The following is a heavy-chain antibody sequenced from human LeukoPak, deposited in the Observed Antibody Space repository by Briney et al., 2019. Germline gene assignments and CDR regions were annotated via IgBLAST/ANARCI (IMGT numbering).Heavy chain of an antibody. V-gene: IGHV3-30*02. CDR2: IRYDGSNK. Sequence: PGGSLRLSCAASGFTFSNYGMHWVRQAPGKGLEWVAFIRYDGSNKYCADSVKGRFTVSRDNSKNTLYLQMNSLRAEDTAVYYCAKDLRITYYDFWSGGFDYWGQGTLVTVSS. D-gene: IGHD3-3*01. J-gene: IGHJ4*02. CDR3: AKDLRITYYDFWSGGFDY. CDR1: GFTFSNYG.